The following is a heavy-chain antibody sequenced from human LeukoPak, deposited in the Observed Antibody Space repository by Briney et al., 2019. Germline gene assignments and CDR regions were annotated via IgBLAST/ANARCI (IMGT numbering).Heavy chain of an antibody. CDR2: INTDGSAT. V-gene: IGHV3-74*01. CDR3: ARGLASGSSGS. Sequence: PGGSLRLSCAASGFTFSSYWMHWVRQAPGKGLVWVSRINTDGSATTYAASVKGRFTIFRNNDKNTLYMQMNSLRADDTAVYYCARGLASGSSGSWGQGTLVTV. J-gene: IGHJ4*02. CDR1: GFTFSSYW. D-gene: IGHD1-26*01.